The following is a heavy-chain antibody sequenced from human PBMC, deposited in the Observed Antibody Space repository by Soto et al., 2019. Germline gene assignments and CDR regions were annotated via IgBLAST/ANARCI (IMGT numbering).Heavy chain of an antibody. J-gene: IGHJ6*02. CDR2: IKSKSEGGTR. Sequence: EVQLVESGGGLVKPGGSLRLSCAASGFTFNNAWMSWVRQAPGKGLEWIGRIKSKSEGGTRDHGAPVNGRFMISRDDSKRSLYLEMNSLQIEDTAVYYCTTQTRAHYGTWSGYLDYGMDVWGQGTTVTVSS. D-gene: IGHD3-3*01. CDR3: TTQTRAHYGTWSGYLDYGMDV. V-gene: IGHV3-15*01. CDR1: GFTFNNAW.